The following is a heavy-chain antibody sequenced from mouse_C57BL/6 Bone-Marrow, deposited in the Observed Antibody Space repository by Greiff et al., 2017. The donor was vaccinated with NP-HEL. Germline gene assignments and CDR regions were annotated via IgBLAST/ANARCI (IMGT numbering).Heavy chain of an antibody. D-gene: IGHD2-4*01. CDR1: GYTFTSYW. CDR3: ARNTYYDYDWFAY. Sequence: QVQLQQPGAELVKPGASVKLSCKASGYTFTSYWMHWVKQRPGQGLEWIGMIHPNSGSTNYNEKFKSKATLTVDKSSSTAYMQLSSLTSEDSAVYYCARNTYYDYDWFAYWGQGTLVTVSA. V-gene: IGHV1-64*01. J-gene: IGHJ3*01. CDR2: IHPNSGST.